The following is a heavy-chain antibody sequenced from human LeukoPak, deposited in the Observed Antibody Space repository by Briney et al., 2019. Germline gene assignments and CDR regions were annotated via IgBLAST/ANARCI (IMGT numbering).Heavy chain of an antibody. CDR3: TRDRGAYNLYDY. V-gene: IGHV3-49*03. D-gene: IGHD1-1*01. J-gene: IGHJ4*02. CDR2: IRSKAYGETA. CDR1: GFTFGDYA. Sequence: GGSLRLSCTASGFTFGDYAMSWIRQAPGKGLEWVGFIRSKAYGETADYAASVKGRFTISRVDSKAIAYLQMNSLKTEDTAVYHCTRDRGAYNLYDYWGQGTLVTVSS.